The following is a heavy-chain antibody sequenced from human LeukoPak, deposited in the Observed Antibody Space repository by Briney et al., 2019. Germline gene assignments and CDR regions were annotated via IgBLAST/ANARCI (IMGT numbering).Heavy chain of an antibody. CDR2: INHSGST. Sequence: SETLSLTCAVYGGSFSGYYWSWIRQLPGKGLEWIGEINHSGSTNYNPSLKSRVTISVDTSKNQFSLKLSSVTAADTAVYYCARLAVAGIDPWGQGTLVTVSS. D-gene: IGHD6-19*01. J-gene: IGHJ5*02. CDR1: GGSFSGYY. CDR3: ARLAVAGIDP. V-gene: IGHV4-34*01.